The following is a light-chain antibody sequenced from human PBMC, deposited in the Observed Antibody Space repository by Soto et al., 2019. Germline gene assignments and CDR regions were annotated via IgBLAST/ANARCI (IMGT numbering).Light chain of an antibody. CDR3: CSYAGSSTVV. J-gene: IGLJ2*01. CDR2: EVT. Sequence: QSALTQPASVSGSPGQSITISCTGTSSDVGGYNYVSWYQQHPGKAPKLMIFEVTKRPSGVSNRFSGSKSGNTASLTISGLQADDEADYYCCSYAGSSTVVFGGGTKVTVL. V-gene: IGLV2-14*01. CDR1: SSDVGGYNY.